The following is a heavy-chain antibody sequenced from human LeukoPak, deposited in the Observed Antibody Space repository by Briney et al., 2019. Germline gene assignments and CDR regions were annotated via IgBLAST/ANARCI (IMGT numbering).Heavy chain of an antibody. CDR2: ISSSGNTI. D-gene: IGHD3-10*01. Sequence: GGSLRLSCAASGFTFSSYEMNGVRQAPGKGLEWLSYISSSGNTIYYADSVKGRFTISRDNAKNSLYLQMNSLRVEDTAVYYCARDGRGDGVPAENAFAIWGQGTMVTVSS. V-gene: IGHV3-48*03. CDR3: ARDGRGDGVPAENAFAI. J-gene: IGHJ3*02. CDR1: GFTFSSYE.